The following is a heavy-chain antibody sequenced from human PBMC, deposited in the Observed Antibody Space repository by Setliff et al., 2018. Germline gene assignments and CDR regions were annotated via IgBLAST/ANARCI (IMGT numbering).Heavy chain of an antibody. Sequence: HPGGSLRLSCAASGFTFSSYGMHWVRQAPGKGLEWVAVIWYDGSNKYYADSVKGRLTISRDNSKNTLYLQMNSLRAEDTAVYYCAKGEYSYGNNYYYYGMDVWGQGTTVTVSS. CDR3: AKGEYSYGNNYYYYGMDV. J-gene: IGHJ6*02. CDR1: GFTFSSYG. CDR2: IWYDGSNK. V-gene: IGHV3-33*06. D-gene: IGHD5-18*01.